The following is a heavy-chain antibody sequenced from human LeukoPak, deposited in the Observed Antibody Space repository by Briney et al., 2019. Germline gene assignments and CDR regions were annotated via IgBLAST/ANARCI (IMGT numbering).Heavy chain of an antibody. CDR3: ARSEGDYGDYGFFVY. V-gene: IGHV1-3*01. J-gene: IGHJ4*02. CDR1: GYTFTSYA. CDR2: INAGTSKT. D-gene: IGHD4-17*01. Sequence: APVKVSCKASGYTFTSYAIHWVRQDPGRRLEWMGCINAGTSKTKYSQKFQGRVTITRDTSASTVYMELSSLRSEDTAIYYCARSEGDYGDYGFFVYWGQGTLVAVSS.